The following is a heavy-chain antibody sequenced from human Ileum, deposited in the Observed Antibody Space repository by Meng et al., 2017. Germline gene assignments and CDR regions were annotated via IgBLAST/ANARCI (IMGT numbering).Heavy chain of an antibody. J-gene: IGHJ4*02. CDR1: GDSVSSNSAA. D-gene: IGHD6-19*01. CDR2: TYYRSKWYN. CDR3: ARDNSSGWYPDLLDY. Sequence: LRLSCAISGDSVSSNSAAWNWIRQSPSRGLEWLGRTYYRSKWYNDYAVSVKSRITINPDTSKNQFSLRLNSVTPEDTAVYYCARDNSSGWYPDLLDYWGQGTLVTVSS. V-gene: IGHV6-1*01.